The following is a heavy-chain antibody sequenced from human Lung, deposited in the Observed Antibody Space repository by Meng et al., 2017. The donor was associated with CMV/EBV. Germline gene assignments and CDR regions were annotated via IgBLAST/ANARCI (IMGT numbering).Heavy chain of an antibody. J-gene: IGHJ4*02. Sequence: SETLSLPCGIYGGSLSGYYWSWIRQTPGKGLEWIGEIRHSGDITNYNPSLKSRVTISIDTSKKQFSLKLSAVTAADTPVYYCARQYSSSYYSDYWGQGTLVTVSS. CDR2: IRHSGDIT. CDR3: ARQYSSSYYSDY. CDR1: GGSLSGYY. V-gene: IGHV4-34*01. D-gene: IGHD6-6*01.